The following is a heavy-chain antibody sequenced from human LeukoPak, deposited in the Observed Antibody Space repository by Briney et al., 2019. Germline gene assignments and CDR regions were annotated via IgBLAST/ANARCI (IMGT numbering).Heavy chain of an antibody. J-gene: IGHJ6*04. CDR1: GFNFNDLY. V-gene: IGHV3-53*01. CDR2: IYSGGST. D-gene: IGHD3-10*01. Sequence: PGGSLRLSCAASGFNFNDLYMTWVRQAPGKGLDWVSIIYSGGSTSYADSVKGRFTISRDNSKNTLYLQMNNLRAEDTAKYYCATDTDNFSSASYVSVWGKGTTVTVSS. CDR3: ATDTDNFSSASYVSV.